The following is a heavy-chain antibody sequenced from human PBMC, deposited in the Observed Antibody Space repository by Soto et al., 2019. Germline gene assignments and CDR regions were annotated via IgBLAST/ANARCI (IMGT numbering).Heavy chain of an antibody. Sequence: ASVKVSCKASGYTFTSYGIIWVRQAPGQGLEWMGWISAYNGNTNYAQKLQGRVTMTTDTSTSTAYMELRSLRSDDTAVYCCARVIAAAVDFDYWGQGTLVTVSS. D-gene: IGHD6-13*01. CDR3: ARVIAAAVDFDY. J-gene: IGHJ4*02. CDR1: GYTFTSYG. V-gene: IGHV1-18*01. CDR2: ISAYNGNT.